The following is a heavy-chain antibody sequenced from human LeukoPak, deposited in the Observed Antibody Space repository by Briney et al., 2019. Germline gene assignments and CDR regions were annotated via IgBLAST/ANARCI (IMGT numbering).Heavy chain of an antibody. CDR2: VTGSGGST. V-gene: IGHV3-23*01. Sequence: GGSLRLSCAASGFTFKSYGMTWVRQVPGKGLEWVSSVTGSGGSTKYADSVNGRFTISGDNSKNTLSLHMTGLRAEDTAVYYCARKVAVAMDLDYWGQGTLVTVSS. CDR1: GFTFKSYG. J-gene: IGHJ4*02. CDR3: ARKVAVAMDLDY. D-gene: IGHD6-13*01.